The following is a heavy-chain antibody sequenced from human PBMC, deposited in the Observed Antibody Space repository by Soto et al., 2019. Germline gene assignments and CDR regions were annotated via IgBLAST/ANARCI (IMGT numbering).Heavy chain of an antibody. CDR2: VNPILSMS. CDR3: ASSYGSGYRAFDY. V-gene: IGHV1-69*02. CDR1: GDTFNFYS. Sequence: QVQLVQSGAEVKRPGSSVKVSCKASGDTFNFYSINWVRQAPGVGLEWVGRVNPILSMSNYAQRLQGRVTMTADKSTSTDYMELRSLGSEDTAIYYCASSYGSGYRAFDYWGQGALVTVSS. J-gene: IGHJ4*02. D-gene: IGHD3-10*01.